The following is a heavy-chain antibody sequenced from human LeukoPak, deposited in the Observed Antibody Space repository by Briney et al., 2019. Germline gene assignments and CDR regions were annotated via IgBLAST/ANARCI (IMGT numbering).Heavy chain of an antibody. J-gene: IGHJ4*02. V-gene: IGHV4-39*07. CDR1: GGSINSNSHH. Sequence: SETLSLTCTVSGGSINSNSHHWGWIRQPPGKGLEWIGSMYYNGYTYYNPSLKSRVTISLDRSKNQFSLKVTSVTAADTAVYYCARGLRYYGSGSYTHFDHWGQGSQVTVSS. CDR3: ARGLRYYGSGSYTHFDH. D-gene: IGHD3-10*01. CDR2: MYYNGYT.